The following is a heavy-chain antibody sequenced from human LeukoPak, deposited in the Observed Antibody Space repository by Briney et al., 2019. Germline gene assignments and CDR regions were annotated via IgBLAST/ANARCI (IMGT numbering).Heavy chain of an antibody. CDR3: ARGPHFFDY. D-gene: IGHD2/OR15-2a*01. CDR1: GFTFNTYT. J-gene: IGHJ4*02. V-gene: IGHV3-48*02. Sequence: GGSLRLSCAASGFTFNTYTLSWVRQAPGKGLEWVSTISSGGTTISYADSVKGRFTISRDNAKNSLDLQMNSLRDEDTAVYYCARGPHFFDYWGQGALATVSS. CDR2: ISSGGTTI.